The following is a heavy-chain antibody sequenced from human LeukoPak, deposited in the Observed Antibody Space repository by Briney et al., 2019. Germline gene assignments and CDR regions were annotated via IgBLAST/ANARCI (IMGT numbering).Heavy chain of an antibody. CDR1: GYTFTSYG. CDR3: ARGHLWFGELLYPDY. V-gene: IGHV1-18*01. CDR2: ISAYNGNT. J-gene: IGHJ4*02. D-gene: IGHD3-10*01. Sequence: GASVKVSCKASGYTFTSYGISWVRQAPGQGLEWMGWISAYNGNTNYAQKLQGRVTMTTDTSTSTAYMELRSLRSDDTAVYYCARGHLWFGELLYPDYWGQGTLVTVSS.